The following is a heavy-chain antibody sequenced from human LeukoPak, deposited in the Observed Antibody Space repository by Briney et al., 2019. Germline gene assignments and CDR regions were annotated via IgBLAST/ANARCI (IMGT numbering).Heavy chain of an antibody. J-gene: IGHJ3*02. V-gene: IGHV3-23*01. D-gene: IGHD2-2*01. CDR3: AKDIVVLPAASDAFDI. CDR1: GFTFSSYA. CDR2: ISGSGGST. Sequence: GGSLRLSCAASGFTFSSYAMSWVRQAPGKGLEWVSAISGSGGSTYYADSVRGRFTISRDNSKNTLYLQMSSLRAEDTAGYYCAKDIVVLPAASDAFDIWGQGTMVTVSS.